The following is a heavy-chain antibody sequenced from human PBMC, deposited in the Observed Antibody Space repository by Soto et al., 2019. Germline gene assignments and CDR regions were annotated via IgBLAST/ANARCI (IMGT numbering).Heavy chain of an antibody. CDR1: GGSVSSGDYY. Sequence: TLSLTCTVSGGSVSSGDYYWSWIRQHPGKGLDWIGYIYYSGSTYYNPSLKSRVTISVDTSKNQFSLKLSSVTAADTAVYYCARLGYCSGGSCSYFDYWGQGTLVTVSS. V-gene: IGHV4-31*03. CDR3: ARLGYCSGGSCSYFDY. J-gene: IGHJ4*02. CDR2: IYYSGST. D-gene: IGHD2-15*01.